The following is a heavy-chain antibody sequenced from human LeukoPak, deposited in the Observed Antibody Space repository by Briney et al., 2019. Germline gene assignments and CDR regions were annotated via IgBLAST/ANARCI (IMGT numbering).Heavy chain of an antibody. CDR2: IKSKTDGGTT. V-gene: IGHV3-15*01. CDR1: GFTFSSYA. D-gene: IGHD3-3*01. Sequence: PGGSLRLSCAASGFTFSSYAMSWVRQAPGKGLEWVGRIKSKTDGGTTDYAAPVKGRFTISRDDSKNTLYLQMNSLKTEDTAVYYCTTDAITIFGVDPRCSYWGQGTLVTVSS. CDR3: TTDAITIFGVDPRCSY. J-gene: IGHJ4*02.